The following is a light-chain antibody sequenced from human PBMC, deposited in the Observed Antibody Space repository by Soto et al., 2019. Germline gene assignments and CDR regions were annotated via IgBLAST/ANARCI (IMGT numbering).Light chain of an antibody. Sequence: QSVLTQPASVSGSPGQSITISCTGTSSDIGAYNYVSWHQQHPGKAPKLMIYDVSNRPSGVSNRFSGSKSGNTASLTISGLQVEDEADYYCSSYTRTSTVVFGGGTKVTVL. CDR2: DVS. CDR3: SSYTRTSTVV. CDR1: SSDIGAYNY. J-gene: IGLJ2*01. V-gene: IGLV2-14*01.